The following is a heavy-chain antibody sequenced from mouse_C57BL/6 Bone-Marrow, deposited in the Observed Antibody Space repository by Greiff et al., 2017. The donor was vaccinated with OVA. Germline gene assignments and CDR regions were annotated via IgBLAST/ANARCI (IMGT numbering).Heavy chain of an antibody. CDR3: AITGTGDYYAMDY. CDR2: ISNGGGST. D-gene: IGHD4-1*01. Sequence: EVKLVESGGGLVQPGGSLKLSCAASGFTFSDYYMYWVRQTPEKRLEWVAYISNGGGSTYYPDTVKGRFTISRDNAKNTLYLQMSRLKSEDTAMYYCAITGTGDYYAMDYWGQGTSVTVSS. J-gene: IGHJ4*01. V-gene: IGHV5-12*01. CDR1: GFTFSDYY.